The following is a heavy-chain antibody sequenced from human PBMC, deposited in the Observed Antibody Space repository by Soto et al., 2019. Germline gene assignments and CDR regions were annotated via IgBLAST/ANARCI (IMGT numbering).Heavy chain of an antibody. Sequence: QVQLQESGPGLVKPSETLSLTCTVSGGSISSYYWSWIRQPPGKGLEWIGYIYYSGSTNYNPSLKSRVTISVDTSKNQFSLKLSSVTAADTAVYYCARDGLVGSSGYYYSGGLDYWGQGTLVTVSS. CDR1: GGSISSYY. J-gene: IGHJ4*02. D-gene: IGHD3-22*01. CDR3: ARDGLVGSSGYYYSGGLDY. CDR2: IYYSGST. V-gene: IGHV4-59*01.